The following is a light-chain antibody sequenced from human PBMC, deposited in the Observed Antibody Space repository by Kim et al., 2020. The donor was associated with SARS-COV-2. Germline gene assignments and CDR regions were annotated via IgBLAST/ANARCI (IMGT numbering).Light chain of an antibody. V-gene: IGKV1-6*01. J-gene: IGKJ1*01. CDR2: AAS. Sequence: ASIGDRVTITCRASQGIRNELGWYQQKPGRATKLLIYAASSLQSGVPSRFSGSGSGTDFTLTISSLQPEDFATYYCLQDYNYPRTFGQGTKVDIK. CDR1: QGIRNE. CDR3: LQDYNYPRT.